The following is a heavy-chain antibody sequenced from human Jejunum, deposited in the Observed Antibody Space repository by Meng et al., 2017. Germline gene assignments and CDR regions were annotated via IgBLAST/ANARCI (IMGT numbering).Heavy chain of an antibody. CDR2: ISVYHGNT. V-gene: IGHV1-18*01. D-gene: IGHD1-26*01. Sequence: QVQLVQSGAEVKNPGASGKVSCKTSGYTFTSYGISWVRQAPGQGLEWMGWISVYHGNTNYAQKLQGRVTMTTDTSTSTAYMELRSLRSDDTAVYFCARDYSGTSYRYSDYWGQGILVTFSS. J-gene: IGHJ4*02. CDR3: ARDYSGTSYRYSDY. CDR1: GYTFTSYG.